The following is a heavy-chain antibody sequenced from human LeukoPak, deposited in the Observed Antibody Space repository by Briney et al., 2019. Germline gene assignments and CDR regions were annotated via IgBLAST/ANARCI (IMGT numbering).Heavy chain of an antibody. CDR1: GFTVSNSY. D-gene: IGHD6-19*01. CDR2: IYSSGGT. J-gene: IGHJ4*02. CDR3: ARDSNGPAF. Sequence: GGSLRLSCAASGFTVSNSYMSWVRQAPGKGLEWVSVIYSSGGTFYSEFVKGRFTISRDYSKNTLYLQMNSLRADDTAMCYCARDSNGPAFWGQGTLVTVSS. V-gene: IGHV3-53*01.